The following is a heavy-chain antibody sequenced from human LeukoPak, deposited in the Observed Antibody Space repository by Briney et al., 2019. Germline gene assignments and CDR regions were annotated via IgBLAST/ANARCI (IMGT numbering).Heavy chain of an antibody. D-gene: IGHD3-10*01. Sequence: PGGSLRLSCAASGFTFSSYEMNWVRQAPGKGLEWVSYISSSGSTIYYTDSVKGRFTISRDNAKNSLYLQMNSLRAEDTAVYYCARDTGFGEGAFDIWGQGTMVTVSS. CDR2: ISSSGSTI. V-gene: IGHV3-48*03. CDR3: ARDTGFGEGAFDI. J-gene: IGHJ3*02. CDR1: GFTFSSYE.